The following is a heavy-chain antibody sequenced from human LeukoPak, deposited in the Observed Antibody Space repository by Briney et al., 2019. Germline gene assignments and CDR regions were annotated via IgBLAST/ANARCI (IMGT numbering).Heavy chain of an antibody. V-gene: IGHV1-69*01. Sequence: SVKVSCKASGGTFSSYAISWVRQAPGQGLEWMGGIIPIFGTANYAQKFQGRVTITADESTSTAYMELSSLRSEDTAVYYCAIVSRCCSSTSCYADYYYGMDVWGQGTTVTVSS. CDR1: GGTFSSYA. D-gene: IGHD2-2*01. J-gene: IGHJ6*02. CDR3: AIVSRCCSSTSCYADYYYGMDV. CDR2: IIPIFGTA.